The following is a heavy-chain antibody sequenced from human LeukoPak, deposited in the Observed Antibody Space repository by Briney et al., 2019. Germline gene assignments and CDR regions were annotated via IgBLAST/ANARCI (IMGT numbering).Heavy chain of an antibody. CDR2: ISDTGGST. CDR3: AKLPVSYSSGWSNFDY. D-gene: IGHD6-19*01. J-gene: IGHJ4*02. Sequence: GGSLRLSCAASGFTFSNYTMSWVRQAPGKGLEWVSGISDTGGSTYYADSVKGRFTISRDNSKNTLYLQMNSLRAEDTAIYYCAKLPVSYSSGWSNFDYWGQGTLVTVSS. V-gene: IGHV3-23*01. CDR1: GFTFSNYT.